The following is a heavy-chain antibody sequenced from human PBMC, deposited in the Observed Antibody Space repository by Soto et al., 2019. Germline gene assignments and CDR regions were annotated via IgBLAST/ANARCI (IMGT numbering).Heavy chain of an antibody. V-gene: IGHV4-59*08. CDR3: ARRPAVFAVREAVLYYFDY. CDR1: GDSISRYY. D-gene: IGHD2-21*01. Sequence: SETLSLTFTVSGDSISRYYWSWFRQPLGKGLESIGYIFYSGGNDYNPSLKSRVTISVDTAENRFSLKLSSVTAADTAVYYGARRPAVFAVREAVLYYFDYWGQGILVTVSS. CDR2: IFYSGGN. J-gene: IGHJ4*02.